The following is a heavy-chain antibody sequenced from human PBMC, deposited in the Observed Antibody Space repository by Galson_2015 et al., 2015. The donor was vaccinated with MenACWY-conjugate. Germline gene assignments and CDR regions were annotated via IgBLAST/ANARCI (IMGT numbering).Heavy chain of an antibody. CDR2: IYDSGTT. Sequence: ETLSLTCPVSGGSASSSGYYWTWIRQPPGEGLEWIGLIYDSGTTKYNPSLKGRVTISLDTSKNQVSLKLSSVTAADTAVYYCAREFSYWGQGTLVTVSS. V-gene: IGHV4-61*08. J-gene: IGHJ4*02. CDR3: AREFSY. D-gene: IGHD2/OR15-2a*01. CDR1: GGSASSSGYY.